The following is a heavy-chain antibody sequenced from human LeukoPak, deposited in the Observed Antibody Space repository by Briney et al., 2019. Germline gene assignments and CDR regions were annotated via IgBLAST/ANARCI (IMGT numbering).Heavy chain of an antibody. CDR3: AKDGGEAAAGTGYYYGMDV. V-gene: IGHV3-23*01. CDR1: GFTFSSYA. CDR2: ISGSGGST. J-gene: IGHJ6*02. Sequence: PGGSLRLSCAASGFTFSSYAMSWVRQAPGKGLEWVSAISGSGGSTYYADSVKGRFTISRDNSKNTLYLQMNSLRAEDTAVYYCAKDGGEAAAGTGYYYGMDVWGQGTTVTVSS. D-gene: IGHD6-13*01.